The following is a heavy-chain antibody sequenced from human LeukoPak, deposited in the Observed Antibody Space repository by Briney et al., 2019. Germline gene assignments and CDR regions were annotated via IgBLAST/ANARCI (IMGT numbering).Heavy chain of an antibody. CDR2: ISSSSSYI. J-gene: IGHJ3*02. V-gene: IGHV3-21*01. D-gene: IGHD3-3*01. CDR1: GFTFSSYS. CDR3: ARDGTIFEHAFDI. Sequence: PGGSLRLSCAASGFTFSSYSMNWVRQAPGKGLEWVSSISSSSSYIYYADSVKGRFTISRDNAKNSLYLQMNSLRAEDTAVYYCARDGTIFEHAFDIWGQGTMVTVSS.